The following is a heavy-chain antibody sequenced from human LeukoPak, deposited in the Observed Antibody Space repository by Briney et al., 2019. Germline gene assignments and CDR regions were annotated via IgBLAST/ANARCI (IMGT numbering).Heavy chain of an antibody. CDR3: AVYFSGYTHFQG. CDR1: GYSITSGYY. CDR2: IYHSGNT. V-gene: IGHV4-38-2*02. Sequence: SETLSLTCTVSGYSITSGYYWGWIRPPPGKGLEWLGTIYHSGNTYYNPSLKRRVTISVDTSKNQFSLNLSSVTAADTAVYYCAVYFSGYTHFQGWGQGTLVTVSS. J-gene: IGHJ1*01. D-gene: IGHD5-12*01.